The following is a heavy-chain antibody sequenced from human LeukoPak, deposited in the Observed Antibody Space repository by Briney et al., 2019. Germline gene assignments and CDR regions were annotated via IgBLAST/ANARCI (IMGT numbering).Heavy chain of an antibody. CDR1: GGSISSSSYY. J-gene: IGHJ4*02. D-gene: IGHD3-10*01. CDR2: IYYSGST. V-gene: IGHV4-39*01. CDR3: AGNRNYYGSGSYYNPLGDY. Sequence: PSETLSLTCTVSGGSISSSSYYWGWIRQPPGQGLEWIGSIYYSGSTYYNPSLKSRVTISVDTSKNQFSLKLSSVTAADTAVYYCAGNRNYYGSGSYYNPLGDYWGQGTLVTVSS.